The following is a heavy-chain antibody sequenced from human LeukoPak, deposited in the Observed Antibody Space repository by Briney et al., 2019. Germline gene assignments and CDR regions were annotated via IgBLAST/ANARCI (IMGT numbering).Heavy chain of an antibody. CDR3: ARGGLVGSTKNYFDY. CDR2: IYPGDSDT. CDR1: GYSFTTYW. D-gene: IGHD1-26*01. J-gene: IGHJ4*02. Sequence: GESLKISCKASGYSFTTYWIGWVRQMPGKGLEWMGIIYPGDSDTRYSPSFQGQVTISADKSITTAYLQWSSQKASDTAMYYCARGGLVGSTKNYFDYWGQGTLVTVSS. V-gene: IGHV5-51*01.